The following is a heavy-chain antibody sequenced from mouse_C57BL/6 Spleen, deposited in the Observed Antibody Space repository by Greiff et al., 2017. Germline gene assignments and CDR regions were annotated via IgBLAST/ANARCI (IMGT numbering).Heavy chain of an antibody. Sequence: QVQLKQSGPELVKPGASVKISCKASGYAFSSSWMNWVKQRPGKGLEWIGRIYPGDGDTNYNGKFKGKATLTADKSSSTAYMQLSSLTSEDSAVYFCARGIYYDSDEGYYYAMDYWGQGTSVTVSS. J-gene: IGHJ4*01. CDR3: ARGIYYDSDEGYYYAMDY. V-gene: IGHV1-82*01. CDR1: GYAFSSSW. CDR2: IYPGDGDT. D-gene: IGHD2-4*01.